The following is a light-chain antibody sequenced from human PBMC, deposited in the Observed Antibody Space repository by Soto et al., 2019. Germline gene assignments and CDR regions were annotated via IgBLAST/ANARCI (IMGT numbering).Light chain of an antibody. J-gene: IGKJ1*01. V-gene: IGKV3-15*01. CDR1: QRLSSN. CDR2: GAS. CDR3: QQYINWPRT. Sequence: EIVLTQSPVTLSVSPGERVTLSCRASQRLSSNLAWYQQRPGQAPRLLIYGASIRATDIPARFIGSGSGTEITLTISSLQSEDFEVYYCQQYINWPRTFGQGTKVGIK.